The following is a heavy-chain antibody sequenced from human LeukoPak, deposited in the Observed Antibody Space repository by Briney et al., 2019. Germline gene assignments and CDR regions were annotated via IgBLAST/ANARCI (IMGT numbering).Heavy chain of an antibody. J-gene: IGHJ4*02. V-gene: IGHV3-23*01. CDR2: ISGSGGNT. D-gene: IGHD4-17*01. CDR1: GFAFSGFA. Sequence: PGGSLRLSCSASGFAFSGFAMGWVRQAPGVGLEWVSSISGSGGNTYYADSVEGRFTVSRDNSKNTLYLQMNSLRAEDTALYYCARGRGGDYVPSRFDYWGQGTLVTVSS. CDR3: ARGRGGDYVPSRFDY.